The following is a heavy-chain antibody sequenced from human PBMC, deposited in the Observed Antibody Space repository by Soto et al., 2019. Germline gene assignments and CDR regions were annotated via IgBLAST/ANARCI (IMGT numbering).Heavy chain of an antibody. CDR1: GFTFSSYA. CDR3: ATDIVVVVAATFDY. V-gene: IGHV3-23*01. CDR2: ISGSGGRT. J-gene: IGHJ4*02. D-gene: IGHD2-15*01. Sequence: EVQLLESGGGLVQPGGSLRLSCAASGFTFSSYAMSWFRQAPGKGLEWVSAISGSGGRTYYADSVKGRFTISRDNSKNTLYLQMNSLRAEDTAVYYCATDIVVVVAATFDYWGQGTLVTVSS.